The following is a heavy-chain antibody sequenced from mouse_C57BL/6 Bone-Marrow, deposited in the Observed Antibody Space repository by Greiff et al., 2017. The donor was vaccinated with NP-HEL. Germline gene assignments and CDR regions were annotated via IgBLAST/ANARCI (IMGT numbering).Heavy chain of an antibody. D-gene: IGHD1-1*01. CDR3: ARPTVVPSTWYFDV. J-gene: IGHJ1*03. CDR2: IYPGDGDT. V-gene: IGHV1-80*01. CDR1: GYAFSSYW. Sequence: VKLQESGAELVMPGASVKISCKASGYAFSSYWMNWVKQRPGKGLEWIGQIYPGDGDTNYNGKFKGKATLNADKSSSTAYMQLSSLSSEDSAVYFCARPTVVPSTWYFDVWGTGTTVTVSS.